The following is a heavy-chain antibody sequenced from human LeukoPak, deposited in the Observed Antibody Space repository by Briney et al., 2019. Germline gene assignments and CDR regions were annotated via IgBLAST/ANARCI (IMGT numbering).Heavy chain of an antibody. J-gene: IGHJ5*02. CDR2: IYYSGST. CDR1: GGSISSHY. Sequence: SETLSLACTVSGGSISSHYWSWIRQPPGKGLEWIGYIYYSGSTNYNPSLKSRVTISVDTSKNQFSLKLSSVTAADTAVYYCARDGDSSSWYDWFDPWGQGTLVTVSS. V-gene: IGHV4-59*11. D-gene: IGHD6-13*01. CDR3: ARDGDSSSWYDWFDP.